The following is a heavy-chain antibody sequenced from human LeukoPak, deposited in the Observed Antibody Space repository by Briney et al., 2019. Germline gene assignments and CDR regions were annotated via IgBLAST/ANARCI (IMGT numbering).Heavy chain of an antibody. CDR1: GYTFTNYG. J-gene: IGHJ6*03. V-gene: IGHV1-18*01. D-gene: IGHD2-2*01. Sequence: ASVKVSCKASGYTFTNYGISWVRQAPGQELEWMGWISAYNGNTNYAQKLQGRVTMTTDTSTSTAYMELRSLRSDDTAVYYCARDIVVVPAATHYYYYMDVWGKGTTVTVSS. CDR2: ISAYNGNT. CDR3: ARDIVVVPAATHYYYYMDV.